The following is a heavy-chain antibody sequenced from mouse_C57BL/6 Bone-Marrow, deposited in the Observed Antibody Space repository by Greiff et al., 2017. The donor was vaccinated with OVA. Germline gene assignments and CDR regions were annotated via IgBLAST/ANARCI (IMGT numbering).Heavy chain of an antibody. CDR1: GYAFSSYW. V-gene: IGHV1-80*01. D-gene: IGHD1-1*01. CDR3: ASPHYYGSSLDY. J-gene: IGHJ2*01. Sequence: VQLVESGAELVKPGASVKISCKASGYAFSSYWMNWVKQRPGKGLEWIGQIYPGDGDPNYNGKFKGKATLTADKSSSTAYMQLSSLTSEDSAVYFCASPHYYGSSLDYWGQGTTLTVSS. CDR2: IYPGDGDP.